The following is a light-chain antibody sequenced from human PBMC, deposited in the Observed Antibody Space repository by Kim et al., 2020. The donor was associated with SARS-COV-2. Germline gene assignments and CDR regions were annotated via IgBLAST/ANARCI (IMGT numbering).Light chain of an antibody. CDR2: DAS. V-gene: IGKV1-5*01. Sequence: RSASVESRLTITCQARQSIRNWLAWYQQRAGKPPNLLIDDASTLEGGVPSRFSGSGSGTEFTLTISALQPDCFASYYSQQYHHYSGFGQGTKLEIK. CDR3: QQYHHYSG. CDR1: QSIRNW. J-gene: IGKJ2*03.